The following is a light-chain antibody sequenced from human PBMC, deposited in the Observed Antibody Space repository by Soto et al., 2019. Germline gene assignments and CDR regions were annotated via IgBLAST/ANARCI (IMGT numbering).Light chain of an antibody. J-gene: IGKJ1*01. V-gene: IGKV2-24*01. CDR1: QSLVHNDGNTY. CDR2: KIS. Sequence: EIVMTQTPLSSAVTLGQPASISCRSSQSLVHNDGNTYLTWFQQRPGQPPRLLLYKISNRFSGVPDRFSGSGPGTDFTLKISRVEVDDVGLYYCMQATQYPWTFGLGTKVEIK. CDR3: MQATQYPWT.